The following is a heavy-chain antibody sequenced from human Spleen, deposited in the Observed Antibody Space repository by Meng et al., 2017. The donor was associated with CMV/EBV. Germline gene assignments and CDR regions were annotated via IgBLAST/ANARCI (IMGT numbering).Heavy chain of an antibody. V-gene: IGHV3-21*01. Sequence: GESLKISCAASGFAFSSYTMNWVRQAPGKGLEWVSSISSSSNYIYYADSMRGRFTISRDNAKNSLYLQMNSLRAEDTAVYYCAREQWLRNRFDPWGQGTLVTVSS. CDR2: ISSSSNYI. CDR1: GFAFSSYT. J-gene: IGHJ5*02. CDR3: AREQWLRNRFDP. D-gene: IGHD6-19*01.